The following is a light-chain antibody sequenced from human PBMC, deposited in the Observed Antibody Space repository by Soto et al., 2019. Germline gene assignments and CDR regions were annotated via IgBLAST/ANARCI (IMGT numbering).Light chain of an antibody. J-gene: IGKJ4*01. CDR2: KAS. Sequence: DIQMNQSPATLSASVGDIVTITCRASQRISSCFAWYQHKPEKAPKLLIYKASSLESGVPSRFSGSGSGTEFTLTISSLQPDDVATYYCQQYNSYSLTFGGGTKVEIK. CDR3: QQYNSYSLT. V-gene: IGKV1-5*03. CDR1: QRISSC.